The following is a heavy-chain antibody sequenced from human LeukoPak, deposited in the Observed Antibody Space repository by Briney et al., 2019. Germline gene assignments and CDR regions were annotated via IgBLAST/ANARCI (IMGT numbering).Heavy chain of an antibody. Sequence: GESLKISCKGSGYNFINYWIGWVRQMPGKGLEWMGIIYPVDSDTRYSPSFQGQVTISADKSITTAYLQWSSLKASDTAMYYCVRSGCTNGICYPNDAFDIWGQGTMVTVSS. D-gene: IGHD2-8*01. CDR2: IYPVDSDT. J-gene: IGHJ3*02. V-gene: IGHV5-51*01. CDR1: GYNFINYW. CDR3: VRSGCTNGICYPNDAFDI.